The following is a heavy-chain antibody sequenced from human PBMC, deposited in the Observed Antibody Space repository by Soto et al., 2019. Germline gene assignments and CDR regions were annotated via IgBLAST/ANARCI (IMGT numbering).Heavy chain of an antibody. D-gene: IGHD6-19*01. CDR2: IIPIFGTA. J-gene: IGHJ5*02. Sequence: GASVKVSCKASGGTFSSYAISWVRQAPGQGLEWMGGIIPIFGTANYAQKFQGRVTITADESTSTAYMELSSLRSEDTAVYYCARDAGRIAVAAPNWFDPWGQGTLVTVSS. V-gene: IGHV1-69*13. CDR3: ARDAGRIAVAAPNWFDP. CDR1: GGTFSSYA.